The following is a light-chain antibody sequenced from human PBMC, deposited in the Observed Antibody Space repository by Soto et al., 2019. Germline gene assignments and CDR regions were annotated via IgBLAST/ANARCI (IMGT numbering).Light chain of an antibody. V-gene: IGKV3-15*01. Sequence: IVMTQSPATVSGSPGERVTLSCRASQSVSGNVAWYHQKPGQHPRLLVYGASTTATDIPARFFGSGSETDFTLTITWLHSEDFGIYYCQQFNSWPRTFGQGTKVEIK. CDR3: QQFNSWPRT. CDR2: GAS. J-gene: IGKJ1*01. CDR1: QSVSGN.